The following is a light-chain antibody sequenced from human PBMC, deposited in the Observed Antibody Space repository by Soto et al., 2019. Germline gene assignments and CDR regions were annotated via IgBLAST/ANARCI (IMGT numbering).Light chain of an antibody. CDR2: AAS. J-gene: IGKJ2*01. CDR1: QSISSY. V-gene: IGKV1-39*01. CDR3: QQSDSTAYT. Sequence: DIQMTQSPSSLSASVGDRVTITCRASQSISSYLNWYQQKPGKAPKLLIYAASSLQSGVPSRFSCSGSGTDFTLTISILQPEDFATYYCQQSDSTAYTFGQGTKLEIK.